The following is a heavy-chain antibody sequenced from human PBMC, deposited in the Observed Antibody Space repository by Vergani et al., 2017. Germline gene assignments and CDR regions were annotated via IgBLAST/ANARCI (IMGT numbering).Heavy chain of an antibody. CDR3: ARTNAPDTAMVNGMDV. CDR2: IYPGDSDT. J-gene: IGHJ6*02. D-gene: IGHD5-18*01. CDR1: GYSFTSYW. V-gene: IGHV5-51*01. Sequence: EVQLVQSGAEVTKPGESLKISCKGSGYSFTSYWIGWVRQMPGKGLEWMGIIYPGDSDTRYSPSFQGQVTISADKSISTAYLQWSSLKASDTAMYYCARTNAPDTAMVNGMDVWGQGTTVTVSS.